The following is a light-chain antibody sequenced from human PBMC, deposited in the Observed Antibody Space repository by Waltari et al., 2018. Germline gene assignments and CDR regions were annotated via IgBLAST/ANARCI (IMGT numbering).Light chain of an antibody. CDR2: EGS. J-gene: IGLJ1*01. Sequence: QSALTQPASVSGSPGQSITIPCTGTRSDVGSYNLVSWYQQPPGKAPKLMIYEGSKRPSGVSNRFSGSKSGNTASLTISGLQAEDEADYYCCSYAGSSTYVFGTGTKVTVL. CDR1: RSDVGSYNL. V-gene: IGLV2-23*01. CDR3: CSYAGSSTYV.